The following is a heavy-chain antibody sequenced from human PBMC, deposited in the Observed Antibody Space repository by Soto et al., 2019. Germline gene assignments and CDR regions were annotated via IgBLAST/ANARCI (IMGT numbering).Heavy chain of an antibody. V-gene: IGHV4-34*01. Sequence: PSETLSLPNGVYGGSFSGYYWSWIRQPPGKGLEWIGEINHSGSTNYNPSLKSRVTISVDTSKNQFSLKLSSVTAADTAVYYCAREGVSRYMDVWGKGTTVTVSS. J-gene: IGHJ6*03. CDR3: AREGVSRYMDV. D-gene: IGHD2-8*01. CDR2: INHSGST. CDR1: GGSFSGYY.